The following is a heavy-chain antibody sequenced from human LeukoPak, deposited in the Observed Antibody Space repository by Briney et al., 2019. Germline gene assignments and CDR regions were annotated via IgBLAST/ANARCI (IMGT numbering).Heavy chain of an antibody. CDR3: ARDGGLHTNFDY. Sequence: GGSLRLSCAASGFTFSTYSMNSARQAPGKGLEWVSFISSSSGYIYYADSVKGRFTISRDNAKNSLYLQMNRLRAEDTAVYYCARDGGLHTNFDYWGQGTLLTVSS. CDR1: GFTFSTYS. CDR2: ISSSSGYI. V-gene: IGHV3-21*01. J-gene: IGHJ4*02. D-gene: IGHD2-15*01.